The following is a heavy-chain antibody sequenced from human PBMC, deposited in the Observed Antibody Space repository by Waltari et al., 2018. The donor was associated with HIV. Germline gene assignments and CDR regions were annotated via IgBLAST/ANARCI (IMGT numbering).Heavy chain of an antibody. J-gene: IGHJ4*02. CDR1: GGSISSYY. V-gene: IGHV4-59*01. Sequence: QVQLQESGPGLVKPSETLSLTCTVSGGSISSYYWSWIRQPPGKGLEWIGYIYYSGSTNYNPSLKSRVTISVDTSKNQFSLKLSSVTAADTAVYYCARVKGRSSYYDSSGYYFIDYWGQGTLVTVSS. CDR3: ARVKGRSSYYDSSGYYFIDY. CDR2: IYYSGST. D-gene: IGHD3-22*01.